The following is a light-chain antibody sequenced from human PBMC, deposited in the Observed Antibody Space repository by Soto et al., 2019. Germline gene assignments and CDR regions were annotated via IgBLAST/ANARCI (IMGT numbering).Light chain of an antibody. CDR3: QQYGSSPQT. CDR2: AAS. J-gene: IGKJ1*01. CDR1: QSVSSNY. Sequence: ILFVHVPVTQSFSPGERATLSRQASQSVSSNYLAWFQQKPGQVPRLLIYAASSRATGIPDRFSGSGSGTDFTLTISRLEPEDFAVYYCQQYGSSPQTFGQGTKV. V-gene: IGKV3-20*01.